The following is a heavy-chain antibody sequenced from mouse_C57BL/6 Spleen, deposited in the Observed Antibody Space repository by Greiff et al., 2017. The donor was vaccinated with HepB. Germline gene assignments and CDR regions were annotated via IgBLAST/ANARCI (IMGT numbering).Heavy chain of an antibody. Sequence: EVKLMESGPGLVKPSQSLSLTCSVTGYSITSGYYWNWIRQFPGNKLEWMGYISYDGSNNYNPSLKNRISITRDTSKNQFFLKLNSVTTEDTATYYCASLQYYAMDYWGQGTSVTVSS. CDR2: ISYDGSN. V-gene: IGHV3-6*01. CDR3: ASLQYYAMDY. J-gene: IGHJ4*01. D-gene: IGHD2-1*01. CDR1: GYSITSGYY.